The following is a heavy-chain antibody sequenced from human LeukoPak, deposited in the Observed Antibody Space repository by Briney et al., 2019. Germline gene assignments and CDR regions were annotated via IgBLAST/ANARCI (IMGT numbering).Heavy chain of an antibody. CDR2: INPNSGGT. J-gene: IGHJ4*02. Sequence: ASVKVSCKASGYTFTGYYMHWVRQAPGQGLEWMGWINPNSGGTNYAQKFQGRVTMTRDTSISTAYMELSRLRSDDTAVYYCARGVQWELPLSPFDYWGKGTLVTVSS. D-gene: IGHD1-26*01. CDR1: GYTFTGYY. CDR3: ARGVQWELPLSPFDY. V-gene: IGHV1-2*02.